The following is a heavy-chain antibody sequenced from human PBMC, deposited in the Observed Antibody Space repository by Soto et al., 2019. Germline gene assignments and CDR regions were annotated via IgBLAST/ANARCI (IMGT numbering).Heavy chain of an antibody. CDR1: GYTFTGYY. J-gene: IGHJ6*02. CDR2: INPNSGGA. Sequence: ASVKVSCKASGYTFTGYYMHWVRQAPGQGLEWMGWINPNSGGANYAQKFQGWVTINRDTSISTAYMELSRLRSDDTAVYYCASGLQLDSSGYYIFGMDVWGQGTTVTVSS. V-gene: IGHV1-2*04. D-gene: IGHD3-22*01. CDR3: ASGLQLDSSGYYIFGMDV.